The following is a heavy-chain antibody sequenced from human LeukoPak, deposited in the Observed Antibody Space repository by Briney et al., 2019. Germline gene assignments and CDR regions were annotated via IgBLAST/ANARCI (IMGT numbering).Heavy chain of an antibody. CDR2: IYSGGST. D-gene: IGHD2-2*01. J-gene: IGHJ4*02. V-gene: IGHV3-53*01. CDR3: ARGLGYCTSTTCSLPFDY. CDR1: GFTVSTYY. Sequence: GGSLRLSCAASGFTVSTYYMTWVRQAPGKGLECVSVIYSGGSTYYADSVKGRFTVSRDNSKNTLYLQMNSLRAEDTAMYYCARGLGYCTSTTCSLPFDYWGQGTLVTVSS.